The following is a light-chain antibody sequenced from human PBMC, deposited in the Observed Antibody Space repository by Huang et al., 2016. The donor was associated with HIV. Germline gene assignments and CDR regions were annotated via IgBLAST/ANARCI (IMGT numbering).Light chain of an antibody. CDR1: HSVRNY. V-gene: IGKV3-11*01. CDR3: QQRYNWPLT. CDR2: DAS. Sequence: EIVLTQSPASLALSPGERATLSCRAMHSVRNYLAWYQQKPGQAPRLLIFDASNRATDIPASFSGSGSGTDFTLTISSLEPEDFAVYYCQQRYNWPLTFGGGTKVEIK. J-gene: IGKJ4*01.